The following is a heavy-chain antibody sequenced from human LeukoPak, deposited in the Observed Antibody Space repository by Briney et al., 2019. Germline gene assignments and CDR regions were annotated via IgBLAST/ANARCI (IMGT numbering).Heavy chain of an antibody. CDR1: GDSISSSSYS. V-gene: IGHV4-39*07. CDR3: ARGSSYAFDI. D-gene: IGHD2-2*01. Sequence: SETLSLTCAVSGDSISSSSYSWGWIRQPPGKGLEWIGSIYYSGDTYYNPSLKSRVTMSVDTSKNQFSLKLSSVTAADTAVYYCARGSSYAFDIWGQGTMVTVSS. CDR2: IYYSGDT. J-gene: IGHJ3*02.